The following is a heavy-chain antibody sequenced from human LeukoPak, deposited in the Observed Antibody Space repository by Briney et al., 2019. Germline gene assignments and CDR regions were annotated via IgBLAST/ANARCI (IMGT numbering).Heavy chain of an antibody. CDR2: ISYDGSNK. D-gene: IGHD6-13*01. Sequence: GRSLRLSCAASGFTFSSYAMHWVRQAPGKGLEWVAVISYDGSNKYYADSVKGRFTISRDNSKNTLYLQMNSLRAEDTAVYYCARDGAIGSSSWYATLWYWGQGTLVTVSS. CDR1: GFTFSSYA. CDR3: ARDGAIGSSSWYATLWY. J-gene: IGHJ4*02. V-gene: IGHV3-30*04.